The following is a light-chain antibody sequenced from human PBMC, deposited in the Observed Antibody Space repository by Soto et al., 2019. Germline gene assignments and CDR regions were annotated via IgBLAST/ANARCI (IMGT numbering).Light chain of an antibody. J-gene: IGLJ1*01. CDR2: DVS. Sequence: QSALTQPASMSGSPVQSVTISCAGTSSDIGGYNYFSWYQHHPGKAPKLIIYDVSSRPSGFSHRFSGSKSGNTASLTISGLQAEDEADYYCSSFSVXSPLVGTGTKVXV. V-gene: IGLV2-14*01. CDR1: SSDIGGYNY. CDR3: SSFSVXSPL.